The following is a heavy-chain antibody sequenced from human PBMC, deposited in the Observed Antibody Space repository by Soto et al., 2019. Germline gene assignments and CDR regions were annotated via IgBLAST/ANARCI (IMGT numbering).Heavy chain of an antibody. CDR3: ARTKASSTSFHVDY. Sequence: QVQLQESGPGLVKPSQTLSLTCTVSGGSISSGDYYWTWIRQHPGKGLEWIGYIYYSGSTNHNPSLNNRSTISVNTSKPQISPKLNSETAADTAVYYCARTKASSTSFHVDYWGQGTQVTVSS. V-gene: IGHV4-31*03. D-gene: IGHD2-2*01. CDR2: IYYSGST. CDR1: GGSISSGDYY. J-gene: IGHJ4*02.